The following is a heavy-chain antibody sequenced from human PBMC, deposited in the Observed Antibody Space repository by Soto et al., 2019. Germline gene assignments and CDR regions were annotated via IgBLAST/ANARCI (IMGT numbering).Heavy chain of an antibody. J-gene: IGHJ4*02. CDR3: ARGWDRGLYFDY. CDR2: IYYRGNT. Sequence: NPSETLSLTCTVSGDSIRSGGFYWSWIRQHPGKGLEWIGYIYYRGNTYYNPSLESRVSISVDTSKNQFSLKLSSVTAADTAVYYCARGWDRGLYFDYWGQGTLVTVSS. D-gene: IGHD1-26*01. V-gene: IGHV4-31*03. CDR1: GDSIRSGGFY.